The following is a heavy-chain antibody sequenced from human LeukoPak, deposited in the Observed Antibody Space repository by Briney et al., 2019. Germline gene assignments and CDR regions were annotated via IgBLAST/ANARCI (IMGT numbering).Heavy chain of an antibody. Sequence: GGSLRLSCAASGFTFSDSWMSWVRQAPGKGLEWVANMNQDGSEKDYVDSVKGRFTISRDNARNSLYLQMSSLRAEDTAVYYCATYTHWVAGDVWGQGTTVIVSS. CDR2: MNQDGSEK. V-gene: IGHV3-7*01. J-gene: IGHJ6*02. D-gene: IGHD3-16*01. CDR1: GFTFSDSW. CDR3: ATYTHWVAGDV.